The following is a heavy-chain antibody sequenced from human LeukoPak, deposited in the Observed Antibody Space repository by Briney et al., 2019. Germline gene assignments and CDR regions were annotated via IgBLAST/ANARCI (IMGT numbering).Heavy chain of an antibody. CDR3: ARSRLWFVELHFDY. D-gene: IGHD3-10*01. V-gene: IGHV7-4-1*02. CDR2: INTNTGNP. J-gene: IGHJ4*02. CDR1: GYTFTSYA. Sequence: ASVKVSCKASGYTFTSYAMNWVRQAPGQGLEWMGWINTNTGNPTYAQGFTGRFVFSLDTSVGTAYLQISSLKAEDTAVYYCARSRLWFVELHFDYWGQGTLVTVSS.